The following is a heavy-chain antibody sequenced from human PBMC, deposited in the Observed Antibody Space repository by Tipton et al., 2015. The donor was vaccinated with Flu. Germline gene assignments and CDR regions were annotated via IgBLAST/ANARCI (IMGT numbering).Heavy chain of an antibody. J-gene: IGHJ2*01. CDR2: ISSTSSFI. V-gene: IGHV3-21*01. Sequence: SLRLSCAASEFTFSSYGMNWVRQAPGKGLEWVSSISSTSSFIYYGDSVRGRFTISRDNAKNPLYLQMNSLRAEDTAVYYCARRYFDLWGRGTLVTVSS. CDR3: ARRYFDL. CDR1: EFTFSSYG.